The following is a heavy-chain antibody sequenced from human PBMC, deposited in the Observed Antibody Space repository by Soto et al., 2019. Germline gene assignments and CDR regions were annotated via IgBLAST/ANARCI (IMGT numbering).Heavy chain of an antibody. CDR2: IYHNGST. V-gene: IGHV4-4*02. CDR1: GGSISSYYW. J-gene: IGHJ5*02. D-gene: IGHD5-18*01. CDR3: ARDRPSEYTYGSSGWSDT. Sequence: QVQLQESGPRLVKPSGTLSLTCGVSGGSISSYYWWSWVRQPPGRGLEWIGEIYHNGSTNYNPSLKSRVTISVDKSKDQFSLELTSVTAADTAVYFCARDRPSEYTYGSSGWSDTWGQGTLVTVSS.